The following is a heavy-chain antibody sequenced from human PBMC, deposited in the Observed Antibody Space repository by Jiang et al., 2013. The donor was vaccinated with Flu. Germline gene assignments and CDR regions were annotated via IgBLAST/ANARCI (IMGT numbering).Heavy chain of an antibody. CDR1: GYTFTNYL. D-gene: IGHD4-23*01. CDR3: ARANSGGNSDRFFYYHFDL. Sequence: LQSGSELKKPGASVKISCKASGYTFTNYLMHWVRQAPGQGLEWMGCISTTTGDPRCAQGFTGRFVFSLDTSISTAYLQINSLKAEDAAVYYCARANSGGNSDRFFYYHFDLWGLAPRSPSLQ. J-gene: IGHJ2*01. CDR2: ISTTTGDP. V-gene: IGHV7-4-1*02.